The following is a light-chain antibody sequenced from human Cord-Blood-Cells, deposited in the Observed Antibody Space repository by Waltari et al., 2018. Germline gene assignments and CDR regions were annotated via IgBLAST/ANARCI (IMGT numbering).Light chain of an antibody. CDR2: GKN. Sequence: SSELTQDPAVSVALGQTVRITCQGDSLRSYYASWYQQKPGQAPVLVISGKNNRPSGIPDRFSGSSSGNTASLTITGAQAEDEADYYCNSRDSSGNPYVFGTGTKVTVL. V-gene: IGLV3-19*01. J-gene: IGLJ1*01. CDR1: SLRSYY. CDR3: NSRDSSGNPYV.